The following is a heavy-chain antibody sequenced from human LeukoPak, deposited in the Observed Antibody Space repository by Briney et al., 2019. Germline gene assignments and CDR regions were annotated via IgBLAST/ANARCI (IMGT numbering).Heavy chain of an antibody. V-gene: IGHV3-53*01. CDR3: ARRTEIHYMDV. CDR2: IYSGGST. J-gene: IGHJ6*03. Sequence: PGGSLRLSCAASGFTVSSNYMSWVRRAPGKGLEWVSVIYSGGSTYYADSVKGRFTISRDNSKNTLYLQMNSLRAEDTAVYYCARRTEIHYMDVWGKGTTVTVSS. D-gene: IGHD5-24*01. CDR1: GFTVSSNY.